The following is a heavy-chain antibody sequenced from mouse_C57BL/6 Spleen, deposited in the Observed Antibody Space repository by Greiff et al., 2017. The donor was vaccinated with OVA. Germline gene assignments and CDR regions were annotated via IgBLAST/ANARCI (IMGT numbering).Heavy chain of an antibody. J-gene: IGHJ3*01. CDR2: IYPGDGDT. D-gene: IGHD2-3*01. CDR3: ARKGAYDGYPFAY. Sequence: QVHVKQSGAELVKPGASVKISCKASGYAFSSYWMNWVKQRPGKGLEWIGQIYPGDGDTNYNGKFKGKATLTADKSSSTAYMQLSSLTSEDSAVYFCARKGAYDGYPFAYWGQGTLVTVSA. CDR1: GYAFSSYW. V-gene: IGHV1-80*01.